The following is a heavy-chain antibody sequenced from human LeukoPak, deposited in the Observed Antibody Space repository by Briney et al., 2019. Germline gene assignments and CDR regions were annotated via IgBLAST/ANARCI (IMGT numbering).Heavy chain of an antibody. Sequence: GGSLRLSCAASGLIVSSKYMSWVRQAPRKGLEWVSSLYSGGSTYYADSVKGRFTISRDSSKNTVSLQMNSLRAEDTAVYFCAARDCSTTSCYAGLCDYWGQGILVTVSS. J-gene: IGHJ4*02. V-gene: IGHV3-53*01. CDR2: LYSGGST. CDR1: GLIVSSKY. D-gene: IGHD2-2*01. CDR3: AARDCSTTSCYAGLCDY.